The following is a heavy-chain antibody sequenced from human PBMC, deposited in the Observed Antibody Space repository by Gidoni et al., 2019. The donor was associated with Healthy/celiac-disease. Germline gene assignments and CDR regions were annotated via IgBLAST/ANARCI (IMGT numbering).Heavy chain of an antibody. CDR2: IYYSGST. Sequence: QVQLQESGPGLVKPSQTLSLTCTVSGGSISSGDYYWRWIRQPPGKGLEWIGYIYYSGSTYYNPSPKSRVTISVDTSKNQFSLKLSSVTAADTAVYYCARDGSGSYGFDYWGQGTLVTVSS. CDR1: GGSISSGDYY. CDR3: ARDGSGSYGFDY. V-gene: IGHV4-30-4*01. D-gene: IGHD3-10*01. J-gene: IGHJ4*02.